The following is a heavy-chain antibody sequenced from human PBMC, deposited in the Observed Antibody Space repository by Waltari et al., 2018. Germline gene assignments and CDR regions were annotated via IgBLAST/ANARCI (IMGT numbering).Heavy chain of an antibody. J-gene: IGHJ4*02. V-gene: IGHV4-39*01. Sequence: QLHLQLSGPGLVQPSETLSLTCAVSGTSVTTTHHFWGWIRQPPGQGLEWIGSIYFTGSTDYNPSLKSRVTISIDTSTNQFSLNLRSVTAADTAVYYCARGIWQQLAHFDSWGQGTLVTVSS. CDR2: IYFTGST. CDR3: ARGIWQQLAHFDS. D-gene: IGHD6-13*01. CDR1: GTSVTTTHHF.